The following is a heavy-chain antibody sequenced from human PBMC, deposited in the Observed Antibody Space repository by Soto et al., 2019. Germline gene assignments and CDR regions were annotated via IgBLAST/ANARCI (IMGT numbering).Heavy chain of an antibody. CDR2: IIPIFGTA. CDR3: ASSIAARLYYYYGMDV. Sequence: QVQLVQSGAEVKKPGSSVKVSCKASGGTFSSYAISWVRQAPGQGLEWMGGIIPIFGTANYAQKFQGRVTITADISTSTAYMELSSLRSEDTAVYYCASSIAARLYYYYGMDVWGQGTTVTVSS. CDR1: GGTFSSYA. V-gene: IGHV1-69*06. D-gene: IGHD6-6*01. J-gene: IGHJ6*02.